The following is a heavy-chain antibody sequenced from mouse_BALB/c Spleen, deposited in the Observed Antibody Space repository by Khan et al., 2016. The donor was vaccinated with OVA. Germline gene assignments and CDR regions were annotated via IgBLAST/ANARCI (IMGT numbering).Heavy chain of an antibody. V-gene: IGHV3-1*02. Sequence: EVQLQESGPDLVKPSQSLSLTCTVTGYSITSGYSWHWIRQFQGNKLEWMGYIHYGGSTHYNPSLQSRISITRDTSKNQFFLQLNSVTTAATANYYWARAGRSLAYWGQGTLVTVSA. CDR1: GYSITSGYS. CDR3: ARAGRSLAY. J-gene: IGHJ3*01. CDR2: IHYGGST.